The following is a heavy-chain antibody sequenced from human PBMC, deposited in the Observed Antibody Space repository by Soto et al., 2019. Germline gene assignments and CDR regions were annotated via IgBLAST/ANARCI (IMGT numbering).Heavy chain of an antibody. CDR3: ATPSGYTFDPYGMDV. J-gene: IGHJ6*02. CDR1: GYTLTDLS. Sequence: QVQLVQSGAEVKKPGASVKVSYKVSGYTLTDLSMHWVRQAPGKGLEWMGNFDPEDGETVYAQKFQGRVTMTEDTSTDTAFMELSSLRPDDTAVYYCATPSGYTFDPYGMDVWGQGTTVTVSS. CDR2: FDPEDGET. D-gene: IGHD5-18*01. V-gene: IGHV1-24*01.